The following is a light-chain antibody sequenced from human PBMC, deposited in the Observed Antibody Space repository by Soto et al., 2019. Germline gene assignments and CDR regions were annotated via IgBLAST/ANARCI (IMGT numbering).Light chain of an antibody. J-gene: IGLJ3*02. V-gene: IGLV2-8*01. Sequence: QSALTLPPSASGSPGQSVTISCTGTSSDVGAYDRVSWYQQHPGKAPKLLIYEVNKRPSGVPDRFSGSKSGNTASLTVSGLRAGDEADYYCSSHGGTGKWVFGGGTKLTVL. CDR1: SSDVGAYDR. CDR2: EVN. CDR3: SSHGGTGKWV.